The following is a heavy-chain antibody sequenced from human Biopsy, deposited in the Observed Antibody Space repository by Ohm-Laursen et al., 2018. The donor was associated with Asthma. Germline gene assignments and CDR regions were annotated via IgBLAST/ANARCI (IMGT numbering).Heavy chain of an antibody. CDR2: IYSGGTS. J-gene: IGHJ4*02. CDR1: GFAVSRDH. CDR3: ARGDSSNWSHYYFDY. Sequence: SLRLSCSASGFAVSRDHMFWVRQAPGKGLEWVSVIYSGGTSHTADSVRGRFTISRDYSKNTLYLQMHSLKAEDTAVYYCARGDSSNWSHYYFDYWGQGTLVTVSS. V-gene: IGHV3-53*01. D-gene: IGHD3-22*01.